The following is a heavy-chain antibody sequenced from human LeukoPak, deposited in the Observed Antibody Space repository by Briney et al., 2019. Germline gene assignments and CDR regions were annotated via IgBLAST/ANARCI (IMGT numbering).Heavy chain of an antibody. CDR2: IKQDGSEK. D-gene: IGHD6-19*01. J-gene: IGHJ2*01. CDR1: GFTFSSYW. CDR3: ARVPSGWYGFNWYFDL. Sequence: GGSLRLSCAASGFTFSSYWMSWVRQAPGKGLEWVANIKQDGSEKYYMDSVKGRFTISRDNAKNSLYLQMNSLRAEDTAVYYCARVPSGWYGFNWYFDLWGRGTLVTVSS. V-gene: IGHV3-7*03.